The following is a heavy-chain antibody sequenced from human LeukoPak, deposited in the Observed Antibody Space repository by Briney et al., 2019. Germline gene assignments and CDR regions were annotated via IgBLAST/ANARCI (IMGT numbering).Heavy chain of an antibody. CDR3: ARARLRDKTYYYDSSGYYLADY. D-gene: IGHD3-22*01. V-gene: IGHV1-18*01. J-gene: IGHJ4*02. CDR1: GYTSTSYG. Sequence: ASVKVSCTASGYTSTSYGISWVRQAPGQGLEWMGWISAYNGNTNYAQKLQGRVTMTTDTSTSTAYMELRSLRSDDTAVYYCARARLRDKTYYYDSSGYYLADYWGQGTLVTVSS. CDR2: ISAYNGNT.